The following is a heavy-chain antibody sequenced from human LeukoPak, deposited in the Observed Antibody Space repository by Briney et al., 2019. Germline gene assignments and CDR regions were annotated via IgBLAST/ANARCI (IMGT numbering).Heavy chain of an antibody. CDR2: INSDGSST. J-gene: IGHJ5*02. D-gene: IGHD2-15*01. Sequence: GGSLRLSCAASGFTFSSYWMHWVRQAPGKGLVWVSRINSDGSSTSYADSVKGRSTISRDNAKNTLYLQMNSLRAEDTAVYYCARDRGCSGGSCRTNWFDPWGQGTLVTVSS. CDR3: ARDRGCSGGSCRTNWFDP. CDR1: GFTFSSYW. V-gene: IGHV3-74*01.